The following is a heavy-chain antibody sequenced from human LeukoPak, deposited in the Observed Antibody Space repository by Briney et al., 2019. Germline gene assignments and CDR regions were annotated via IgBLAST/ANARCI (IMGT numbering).Heavy chain of an antibody. CDR3: AKLRRPKGDRSSFDF. CDR1: GYRFTTYW. D-gene: IGHD6-6*01. V-gene: IGHV5-51*01. J-gene: IGHJ4*02. CDR2: TYPVDSHT. Sequence: GETLKISCQGSGYRFTTYWIGLVRQIPGKGPEGMWITYPVDSHTKSRPSFQGQLTLSADKSTSTAYLQWTSLKASDTAMYYCAKLRRPKGDRSSFDFWGQGTLVTVSS.